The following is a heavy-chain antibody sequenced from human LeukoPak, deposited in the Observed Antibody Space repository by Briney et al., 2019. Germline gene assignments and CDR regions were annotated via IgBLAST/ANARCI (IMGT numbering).Heavy chain of an antibody. V-gene: IGHV3-9*01. J-gene: IGHJ4*02. CDR2: ISWNSGSI. CDR3: ARVGSSGDY. CDR1: GFTFDDYA. Sequence: PGGSLRLSCAASGFTFDDYAMHWFRQAPGKGLEWVSGISWNSGSIGYADSVKGRFTISRDNAKNSLYLQMNSLRAEDTAVYYCARVGSSGDYWGQGTLVTVSS. D-gene: IGHD6-6*01.